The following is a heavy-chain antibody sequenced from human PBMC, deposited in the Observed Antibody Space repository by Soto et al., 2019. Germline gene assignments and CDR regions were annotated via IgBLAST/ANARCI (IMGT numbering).Heavy chain of an antibody. Sequence: GGSLRLSCAASGFTFSNAWMNWVRQAPGKGLEWVGRIKSKTDGGTTDYAAPVKGRFTISRDDSKNTLYLQMNSLKTEDTAVYYCTTDSHSTNSGSYYSGIPEQTPADFDYWGQGTLVTVSS. V-gene: IGHV3-15*07. CDR1: GFTFSNAW. CDR3: TTDSHSTNSGSYYSGIPEQTPADFDY. J-gene: IGHJ4*02. D-gene: IGHD1-26*01. CDR2: IKSKTDGGTT.